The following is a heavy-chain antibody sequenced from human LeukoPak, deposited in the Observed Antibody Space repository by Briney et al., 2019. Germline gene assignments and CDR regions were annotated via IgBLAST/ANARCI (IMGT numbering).Heavy chain of an antibody. V-gene: IGHV1-18*01. D-gene: IGHD2-2*01. J-gene: IGHJ4*02. CDR2: ISAYNRNT. Sequence: PSVKLSCKASGYTFTSYGISWVRQAPGQGLEWMGWISAYNRNTNYAQKLQGRVTMTTDTSTNTAYMELRSLRSDGTAVYFCAREGCSSTSWYAYWGQGTLVTVS. CDR1: GYTFTSYG. CDR3: AREGCSSTSWYAY.